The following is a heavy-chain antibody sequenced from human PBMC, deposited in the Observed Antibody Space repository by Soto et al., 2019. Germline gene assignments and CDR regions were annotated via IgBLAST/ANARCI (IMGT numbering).Heavy chain of an antibody. CDR1: GGTFSSYA. V-gene: IGHV1-69*06. CDR3: ARKGSAIYYDSSGYNTYYYYGMDV. Sequence: ASVKVSCKASGGTFSSYAISWVRQAPGQGLEWMGGIIPIFGTANYAQKFQGRVTITADKSTSTAYMELSSLRSEDTAVYYCARKGSAIYYDSSGYNTYYYYGMDVWGQGTTVTVYS. D-gene: IGHD3-22*01. CDR2: IIPIFGTA. J-gene: IGHJ6*02.